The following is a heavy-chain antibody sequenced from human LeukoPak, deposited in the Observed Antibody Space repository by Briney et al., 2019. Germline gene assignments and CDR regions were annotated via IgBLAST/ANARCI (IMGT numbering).Heavy chain of an antibody. CDR2: ISGSGGST. D-gene: IGHD3-10*01. J-gene: IGHJ4*02. CDR1: GFTFSNFA. CDR3: ARDNYYGSGSYTAY. V-gene: IGHV3-23*01. Sequence: GGSLRLSCVASGFTFSNFAMSWVRQAPGKGLEWVSSISGSGGSTYYADSVKGRFPISRDDSKNTLYLQMNDLGADDTAVYYCARDNYYGSGSYTAYWGQGTLVTVSS.